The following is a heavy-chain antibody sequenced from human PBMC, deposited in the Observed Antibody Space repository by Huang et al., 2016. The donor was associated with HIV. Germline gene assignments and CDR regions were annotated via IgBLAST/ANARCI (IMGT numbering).Heavy chain of an antibody. J-gene: IGHJ4*02. CDR1: GFSLTNARMG. Sequence: QVTLKESGPVVVKPTETLTLTCTVSGFSLTNARMGVSWIRQPPGTALEWLAHIFSTDEKSYTTSLKRQLTISKDISKSQVVLTVTNMDPVDTATYYCARLGYSKRYFDFWGQGILVTVSS. V-gene: IGHV2-26*01. CDR3: ARLGYSKRYFDF. D-gene: IGHD5-12*01. CDR2: IFSTDEK.